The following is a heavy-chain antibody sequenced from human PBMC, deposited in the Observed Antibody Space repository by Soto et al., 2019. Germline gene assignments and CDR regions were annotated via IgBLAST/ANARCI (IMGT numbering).Heavy chain of an antibody. J-gene: IGHJ6*02. Sequence: QVQLVQSGAEVKKPGSSVKVSCKASGGTFSSYAISWVRQAPGQGLEWMGGIIPIFGTANYAQKFQGRVTMCWAEAASTAYMELRSLRAEDTAVEYCASSRYFISTSGHPSSFGYSHYGMDVWGQGTTVTVSS. CDR1: GGTFSSYA. CDR2: IIPIFGTA. CDR3: ASSRYFISTSGHPSSFGYSHYGMDV. D-gene: IGHD2-2*01. V-gene: IGHV1-69*05.